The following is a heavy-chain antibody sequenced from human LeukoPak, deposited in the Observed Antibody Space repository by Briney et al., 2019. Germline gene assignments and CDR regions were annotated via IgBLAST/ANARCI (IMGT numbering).Heavy chain of an antibody. J-gene: IGHJ4*02. V-gene: IGHV1-18*01. Sequence: GASVKVSCKASGYTFTSYGISWVRQAPGQGLEWMGWISAYNGNTNYAQKLQGRVTMTTDTSTSTAYMELRSLRSDDTAVYYCARDHITIFGVVIIPLDYWGQGTLVTVSS. CDR3: ARDHITIFGVVIIPLDY. CDR1: GYTFTSYG. D-gene: IGHD3-3*01. CDR2: ISAYNGNT.